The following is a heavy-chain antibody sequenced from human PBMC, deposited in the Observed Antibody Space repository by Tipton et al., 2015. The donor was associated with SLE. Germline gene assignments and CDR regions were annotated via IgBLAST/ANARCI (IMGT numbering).Heavy chain of an antibody. Sequence: SLRLSCAASGFTFSSYGMHWVRQAPGKGLEWVAFIRYDGSNKYYADSVKGRFTISRDNSKNTLYLQMNSLRAEDTAVYYCAKDQERWLPHLSYWGQGTLVTVSS. CDR1: GFTFSSYG. CDR2: IRYDGSNK. J-gene: IGHJ4*02. CDR3: AKDQERWLPHLSY. D-gene: IGHD5-24*01. V-gene: IGHV3-30*02.